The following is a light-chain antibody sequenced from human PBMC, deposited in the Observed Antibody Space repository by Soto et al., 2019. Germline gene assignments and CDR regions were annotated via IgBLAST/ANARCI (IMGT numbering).Light chain of an antibody. CDR3: LQGSHWPPT. Sequence: DVVMTQSPLSLPVTLGQTASISCRSSLSLVYSDGNTYLNWFHQRPGQSPRRLFYKVSNRDSGVPDRFSDSGSVTDFTLRINRVEAEDVGVYYCLQGSHWPPTFGQGTTVEIK. CDR2: KVS. V-gene: IGKV2-30*01. CDR1: LSLVYSDGNTY. J-gene: IGKJ1*01.